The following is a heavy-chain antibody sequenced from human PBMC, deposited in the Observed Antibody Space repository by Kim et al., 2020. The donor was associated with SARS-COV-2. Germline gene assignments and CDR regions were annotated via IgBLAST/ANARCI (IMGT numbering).Heavy chain of an antibody. V-gene: IGHV4-59*13. D-gene: IGHD3-9*01. CDR1: GGSISSYY. CDR3: ARVLRYFDWLLNDY. J-gene: IGHJ4*02. Sequence: SETLSLTCTVSGGSISSYYWSWIRQPPGKGLEWIGYIYYSGSTNYNPSLKSRVTISVDTSKNQFSLKLSSVTAADTAVYYCARVLRYFDWLLNDYWGQGTLVAVSS. CDR2: IYYSGST.